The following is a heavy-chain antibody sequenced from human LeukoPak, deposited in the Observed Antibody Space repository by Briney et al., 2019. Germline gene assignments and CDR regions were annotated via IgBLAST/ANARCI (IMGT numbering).Heavy chain of an antibody. CDR3: AKGPDYYDSSGYYY. J-gene: IGHJ4*02. CDR2: ISGSGGST. CDR1: GFTFSSYA. V-gene: IGHV3-23*01. Sequence: GGSLRLSCAASGFTFSSYAMSWVRQAPGKGLEWVSAISGSGGSTYYADSVKGRFTISRDNSKNTLYLQMNSLRAEDTAVYYCAKGPDYYDSSGYYYWGQGTLVTVSS. D-gene: IGHD3-22*01.